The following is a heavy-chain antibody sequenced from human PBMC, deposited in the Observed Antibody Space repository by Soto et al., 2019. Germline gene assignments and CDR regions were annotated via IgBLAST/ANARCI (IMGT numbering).Heavy chain of an antibody. J-gene: IGHJ4*02. CDR2: INAGNGNT. V-gene: IGHV1-3*05. Sequence: QVQLVQSGAEEKKPGASVKVSCKASGYTFTSYAMHWVRQAPGQRLEWMGWINAGNGNTKYSQKFQGRVTITRDTSASTPYMELSSLRSEDTSVYYCARSLVVVTALDYWGPGTLVTVSS. CDR3: ARSLVVVTALDY. CDR1: GYTFTSYA. D-gene: IGHD2-21*02.